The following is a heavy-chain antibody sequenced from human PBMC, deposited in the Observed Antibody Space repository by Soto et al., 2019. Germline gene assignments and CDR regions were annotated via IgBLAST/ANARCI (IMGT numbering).Heavy chain of an antibody. J-gene: IGHJ6*02. CDR1: GYTFTRSG. Sequence: QVQLVQSGAEVKNPGASVKVSCKASGYTFTRSGISWVRQAPGHGHEWMGWISSYNGDTNYAQPFQGRVTMTTHTTTSPAYLPRSRPRSVETTVYYCARVRGATNNYSVMDVWGQGTPVTVSS. CDR2: ISSYNGDT. V-gene: IGHV1-18*01. CDR3: ARVRGATNNYSVMDV. D-gene: IGHD6-25*01.